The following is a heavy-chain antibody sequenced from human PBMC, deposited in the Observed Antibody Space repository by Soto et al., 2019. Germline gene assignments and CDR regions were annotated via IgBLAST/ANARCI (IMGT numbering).Heavy chain of an antibody. CDR3: ARGKVIRNCSSGSCYPDYYYYGMDV. CDR1: GGTFSSYA. J-gene: IGHJ6*02. V-gene: IGHV1-69*01. D-gene: IGHD2-15*01. Sequence: QVQLVQSGAEVKKPGSSVKVSCKASGGTFSSYAISWVRQAPGQGLEWMGGIIPIFGTANYAQKFQGRVTITADESTSTAYMELSSLRSEDTAVYYCARGKVIRNCSSGSCYPDYYYYGMDVWGQGTTVTVSS. CDR2: IIPIFGTA.